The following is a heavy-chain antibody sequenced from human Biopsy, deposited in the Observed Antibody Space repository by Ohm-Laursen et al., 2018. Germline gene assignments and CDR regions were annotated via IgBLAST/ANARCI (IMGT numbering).Heavy chain of an antibody. J-gene: IGHJ6*02. CDR2: IRRNSAII. Sequence: SLRLSCAASGFTFDDYGMHWVRQPPGKGLAWVSGIRRNSAIIDYADSVRGRFTISRDNARRFLFLQMNNLKSEDTAFYYCARDRGGARYGMDIWGQGTTVTVSS. D-gene: IGHD1-26*01. V-gene: IGHV3-9*01. CDR3: ARDRGGARYGMDI. CDR1: GFTFDDYG.